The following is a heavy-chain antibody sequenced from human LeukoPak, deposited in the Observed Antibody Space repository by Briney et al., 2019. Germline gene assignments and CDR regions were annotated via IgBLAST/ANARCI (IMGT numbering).Heavy chain of an antibody. J-gene: IGHJ4*02. Sequence: GSLRLSCAASGFTFSSYAMSWVRQAPGKGLEWVSSISGSGAGTYYADSVKGRFTISRDNSNNTLYLQLNSLRAEDTAVYYCAKVAAAATGYWGQGTLVTVSS. D-gene: IGHD6-13*01. CDR3: AKVAAAATGY. CDR2: ISGSGAGT. V-gene: IGHV3-23*01. CDR1: GFTFSSYA.